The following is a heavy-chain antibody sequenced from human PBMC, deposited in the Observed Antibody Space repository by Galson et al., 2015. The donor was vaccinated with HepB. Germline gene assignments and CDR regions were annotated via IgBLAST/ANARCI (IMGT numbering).Heavy chain of an antibody. CDR3: ARAPITMVVVDLDY. V-gene: IGHV1-18*01. CDR2: ISAYNGNT. CDR1: GYTFTSYG. J-gene: IGHJ4*02. D-gene: IGHD3-22*01. Sequence: SVKVSCKASGYTFTSYGISWVRQAPGQGLEWMGWISAYNGNTNYAQKLQGRVTMTTDTSTSTAYMELRSLRSDDTAVYYCARAPITMVVVDLDYWGQGTLVTVSS.